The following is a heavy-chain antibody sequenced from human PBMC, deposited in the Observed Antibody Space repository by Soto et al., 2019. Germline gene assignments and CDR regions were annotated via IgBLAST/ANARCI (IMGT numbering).Heavy chain of an antibody. D-gene: IGHD3-10*01. J-gene: IGHJ4*02. Sequence: GGSLRLSCAASGFTVSSNYMSWVRQAPGKGLEWVSVIYSGGSTYYADSVKGRFTISRDNSKNTLYLQMNSLRAEDTAVYYCARGYYGSGSYYKSGDYFDYWGQGTLVTVSS. CDR3: ARGYYGSGSYYKSGDYFDY. CDR1: GFTVSSNY. V-gene: IGHV3-53*01. CDR2: IYSGGST.